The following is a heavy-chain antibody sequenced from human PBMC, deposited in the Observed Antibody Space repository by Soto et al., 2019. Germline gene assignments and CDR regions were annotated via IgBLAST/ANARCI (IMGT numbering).Heavy chain of an antibody. D-gene: IGHD3-16*01. CDR2: IIPIFGTT. V-gene: IGHV1-69*13. Sequence: ASVKVSCKASGGTFSSYAISWVRQAPGQGLEWMGGIIPIFGTTNYAQKFQGRVTITADESTSTAYMELSSLRSEDTAVYYCALGYLDPVYNWFDPWGQGTLVTVSS. J-gene: IGHJ5*02. CDR3: ALGYLDPVYNWFDP. CDR1: GGTFSSYA.